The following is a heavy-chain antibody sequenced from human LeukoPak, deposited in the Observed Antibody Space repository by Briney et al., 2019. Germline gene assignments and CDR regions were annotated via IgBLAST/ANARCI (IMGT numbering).Heavy chain of an antibody. V-gene: IGHV3-74*01. CDR2: ISHDGFI. J-gene: IGHJ4*02. CDR1: GFTFSSYV. Sequence: GGSLRLSCETAGFTFSSYVMHWVRRTPGKGLVWVSRISHDGFISYADSVKGRFTISRDNAKNMLILQMNSLRAEDTAVYYCARDWVYKIDYWGRGTLVTVSS. CDR3: ARDWVYKIDY. D-gene: IGHD5-24*01.